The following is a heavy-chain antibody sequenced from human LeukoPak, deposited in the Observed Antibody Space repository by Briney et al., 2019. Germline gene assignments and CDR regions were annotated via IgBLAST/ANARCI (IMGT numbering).Heavy chain of an antibody. CDR2: ISAGGGST. J-gene: IGHJ4*02. D-gene: IGHD2/OR15-2a*01. Sequence: GGSLRLSCAASGFTFSNAWMSWVRQAPGKGLEWVSTISAGGGSTYYADSVKGRFTISRANSKDTLYLEMNSLRADDTALYYCATYCYSATYSRRNFDYWGQGTLVTVSS. CDR3: ATYCYSATYSRRNFDY. V-gene: IGHV3-23*01. CDR1: GFTFSNAW.